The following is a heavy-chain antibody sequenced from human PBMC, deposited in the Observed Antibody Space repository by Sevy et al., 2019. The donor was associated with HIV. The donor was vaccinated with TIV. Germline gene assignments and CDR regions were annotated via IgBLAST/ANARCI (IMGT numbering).Heavy chain of an antibody. J-gene: IGHJ4*02. CDR1: GGSVSNGDYY. V-gene: IGHV4-30-4*01. D-gene: IGHD5-12*01. Sequence: SETLSLTCDVSGGSVSNGDYYWSWIRQPPGKGLEWFGYIYYSVSGYYNPFLKSRVTILVDTSKNQFSLKLKSVTAADTAIYYCASKRGYTHDPFESWGQGTLVTVSS. CDR3: ASKRGYTHDPFES. CDR2: IYYSVSG.